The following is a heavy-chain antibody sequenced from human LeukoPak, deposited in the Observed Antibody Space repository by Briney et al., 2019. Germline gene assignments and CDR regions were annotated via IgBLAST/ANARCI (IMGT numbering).Heavy chain of an antibody. V-gene: IGHV4-59*08. CDR1: DGSISNYY. D-gene: IGHD6-19*01. CDR3: ARNSAVATSRSWFDP. Sequence: SETLSLTCSVFDGSISNYYWSWIRQPPGKGLEWIGCAYYSGSTTYNPSLESRVTISVDTSKNQFSPKLTAVTAADTAVYYCARNSAVATSRSWFDPWGQGTLVTVSS. J-gene: IGHJ5*02. CDR2: AYYSGST.